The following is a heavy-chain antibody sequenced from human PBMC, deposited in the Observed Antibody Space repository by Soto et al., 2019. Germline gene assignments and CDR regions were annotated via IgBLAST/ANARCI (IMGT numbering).Heavy chain of an antibody. D-gene: IGHD6-19*01. CDR1: GYTFTGYY. Sequence: ASVKVSCKASGYTFTGYYMNWVRQAPGQGLEWMGWINPNSGGTNYAQKFQGCVNMTRDSSISTAYMDLSRLRSDDTAVYYGARVQGAVAEPFGPWGQGTLVTVAS. J-gene: IGHJ5*02. CDR3: ARVQGAVAEPFGP. CDR2: INPNSGGT. V-gene: IGHV1-2*04.